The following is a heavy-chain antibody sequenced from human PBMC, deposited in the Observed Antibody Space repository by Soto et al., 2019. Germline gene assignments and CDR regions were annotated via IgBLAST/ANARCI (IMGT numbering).Heavy chain of an antibody. Sequence: PSETLSLTCTVSGGSISSGDYYWSWIRQPPGKGLEWIGYIYYSGSTYYNPSLKSRVTISVDTSKNQFSLKLSSVTAADTAVYYCASWCSGGSCYSSFVYWGQGTMVTVYS. J-gene: IGHJ4*02. CDR3: ASWCSGGSCYSSFVY. D-gene: IGHD2-15*01. V-gene: IGHV4-30-4*01. CDR2: IYYSGST. CDR1: GGSISSGDYY.